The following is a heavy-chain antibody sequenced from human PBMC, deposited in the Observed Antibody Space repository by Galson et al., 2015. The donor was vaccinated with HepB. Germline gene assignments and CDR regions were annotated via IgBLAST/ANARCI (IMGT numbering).Heavy chain of an antibody. D-gene: IGHD6-13*01. CDR2: ISSSSSTI. J-gene: IGHJ4*02. CDR3: ARDSSSWYPLGFDY. Sequence: SLRLSCAASGFTFSSYSMNWVRQAPGKGLEWVSYISSSSSTIYYADSVKGRFTISRDNAKNSLYLQMNSLRAEDTAVYYCARDSSSWYPLGFDYWGQGTLVTVSS. V-gene: IGHV3-48*04. CDR1: GFTFSSYS.